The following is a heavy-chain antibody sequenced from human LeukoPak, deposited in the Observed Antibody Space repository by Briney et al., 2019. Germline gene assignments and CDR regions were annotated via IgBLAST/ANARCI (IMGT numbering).Heavy chain of an antibody. Sequence: ASVKVSCKASGYTFTSYYMHWVRQAPGQGLEWMGIINPSGGSTSYAQKFQGRVTMTRDTSTSTVYMELSSLRAEDTAVYYCARVRYYDSSGYYYPFDHWGQGTLVTVSS. CDR3: ARVRYYDSSGYYYPFDH. J-gene: IGHJ4*02. CDR1: GYTFTSYY. D-gene: IGHD3-22*01. V-gene: IGHV1-46*01. CDR2: INPSGGST.